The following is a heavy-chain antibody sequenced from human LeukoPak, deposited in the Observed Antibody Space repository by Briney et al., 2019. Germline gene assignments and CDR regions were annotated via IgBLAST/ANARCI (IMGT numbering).Heavy chain of an antibody. J-gene: IGHJ4*02. D-gene: IGHD3-22*01. CDR2: IYWDDDK. CDR3: AHNRHYYDSNGYYSAEEFDY. V-gene: IGHV2-5*02. Sequence: SGPTLVNPTQTLTLTCTFSGFSLSTSGVGVGWIRQPPGKALEWLALIYWDDDKRYSPSLKSRLTITKDTSKNQVVLTMTNMDPVDTATYYCAHNRHYYDSNGYYSAEEFDYWGQGTLVTVSS. CDR1: GFSLSTSGVG.